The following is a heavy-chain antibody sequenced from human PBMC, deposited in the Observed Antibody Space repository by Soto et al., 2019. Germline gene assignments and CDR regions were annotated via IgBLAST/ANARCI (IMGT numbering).Heavy chain of an antibody. D-gene: IGHD2-2*01. CDR2: ISPYSGYT. CDR1: GYSFMKYG. Sequence: ASVKVSCKGFGYSFMKYGINWVRQAPGQGLEWVGWISPYSGYTHSAQKFHGRLTLTTDTAASTAYMELRILRSADTALYYCAREDSVLIPAAQPSSFDSWGPGTLATVYS. CDR3: AREDSVLIPAAQPSSFDS. V-gene: IGHV1-18*01. J-gene: IGHJ4*02.